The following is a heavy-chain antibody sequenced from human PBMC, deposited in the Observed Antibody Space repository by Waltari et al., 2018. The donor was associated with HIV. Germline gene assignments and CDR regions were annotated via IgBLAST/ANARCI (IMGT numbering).Heavy chain of an antibody. J-gene: IGHJ5*02. V-gene: IGHV1-2*02. D-gene: IGHD2-2*01. CDR1: GYMFTRQY. CDR2: SNPISGGT. Sequence: QVHLVQSGPEVKKPGASMKVSCTASGYMFTRQYTDWLRQAPGQGIEWMGWSNPISGGTNYAQTLQGRVTMTRDASINTVYMELKSLRYDDTAMYYCARESGYQLVRWLDPWGQGTRVTVSS. CDR3: ARESGYQLVRWLDP.